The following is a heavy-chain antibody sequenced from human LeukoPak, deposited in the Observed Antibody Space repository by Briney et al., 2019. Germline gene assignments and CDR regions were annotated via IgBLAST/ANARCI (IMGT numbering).Heavy chain of an antibody. CDR3: ARQQTTVTKSPFDY. J-gene: IGHJ4*02. Sequence: SETPSLTCTVSGGSISSYYWSWIRQPPGKGLEWIGSIYYSGSTYYNPSLKSRVTISVDTSKNQFSLKLSSVTAADTAVYYCARQQTTVTKSPFDYWGQGTLVTVSS. CDR2: IYYSGST. V-gene: IGHV4-39*01. CDR1: GGSISSYY. D-gene: IGHD4-17*01.